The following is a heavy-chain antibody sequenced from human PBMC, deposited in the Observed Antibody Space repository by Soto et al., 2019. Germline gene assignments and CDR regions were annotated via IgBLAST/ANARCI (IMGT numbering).Heavy chain of an antibody. CDR1: GFTFSTYS. CDR2: ISHTGDTI. V-gene: IGHV3-48*01. Sequence: EVQLVESGGGFVQPGGSLRLSCAASGFTFSTYSMNWFRQAPGEGLEWLSYISHTGDTIFYADSVKGRLLISRDDARNSLYLQMNSLRAEDTAVYFCARGVGYCAGGRCHNWFDPWGQGTLVTVSS. J-gene: IGHJ5*02. CDR3: ARGVGYCAGGRCHNWFDP. D-gene: IGHD2-15*01.